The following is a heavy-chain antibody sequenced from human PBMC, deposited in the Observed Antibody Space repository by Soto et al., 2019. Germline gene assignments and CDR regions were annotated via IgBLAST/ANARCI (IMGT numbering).Heavy chain of an antibody. CDR2: INNDGSYR. CDR1: GFTFSQYW. J-gene: IGHJ4*02. D-gene: IGHD3-10*01. V-gene: IGHV3-7*04. Sequence: EEQPVESGGGLVQPGGSLRLSCTVSGFTFSQYWMAWVRQAPGKALEWVADINNDGSYRDYVNSVKGRFTISRDNAKNSLYLQMNSLRAEDTAVYYCARDPFFGAFDNWGQGALVTVSS. CDR3: ARDPFFGAFDN.